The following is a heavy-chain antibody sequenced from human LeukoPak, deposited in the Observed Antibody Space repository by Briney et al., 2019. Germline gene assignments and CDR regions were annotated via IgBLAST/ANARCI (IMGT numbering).Heavy chain of an antibody. J-gene: IGHJ3*02. D-gene: IGHD6-19*01. CDR3: ARSKGWYSTDAFDI. Sequence: GGSLRLSWAASGFTFSSHWMHWVRQAPGKGLVWVSRINDDGSNTTYADSVKGRFTISRDNAKNTLYLQINSLRAEHTAVYHCARSKGWYSTDAFDIWGQGTMVTVSS. CDR2: INDDGSNT. CDR1: GFTFSSHW. V-gene: IGHV3-74*03.